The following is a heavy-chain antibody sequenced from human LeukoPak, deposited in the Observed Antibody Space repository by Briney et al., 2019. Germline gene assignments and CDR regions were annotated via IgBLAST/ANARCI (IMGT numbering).Heavy chain of an antibody. Sequence: VASVKVSCKASGYTFTGYYMHWVRQAPGQGLEWMGWINPNSGGTNYAQKFQGRVTMTRDTSISTAYMELSRLRSDDTAVYYCARVVLWFGALSYYFDYWGQGTLVTVSS. CDR3: ARVVLWFGALSYYFDY. CDR2: INPNSGGT. D-gene: IGHD3-10*01. CDR1: GYTFTGYY. V-gene: IGHV1-2*02. J-gene: IGHJ4*02.